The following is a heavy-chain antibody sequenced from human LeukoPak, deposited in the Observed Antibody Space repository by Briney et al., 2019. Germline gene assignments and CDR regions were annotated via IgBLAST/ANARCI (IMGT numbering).Heavy chain of an antibody. V-gene: IGHV1-18*01. J-gene: IGHJ4*02. D-gene: IGHD3-10*01. Sequence: ASVKVSCKASGYTFTSYGITWVRQAPGQGLEWMGWISAYNGNTNYAQKVQGRVTMTTDTSTSTAYLELRSVRSDDTAVYYCARVSHYYGSEIEYWGQGTLVTVSS. CDR3: ARVSHYYGSEIEY. CDR1: GYTFTSYG. CDR2: ISAYNGNT.